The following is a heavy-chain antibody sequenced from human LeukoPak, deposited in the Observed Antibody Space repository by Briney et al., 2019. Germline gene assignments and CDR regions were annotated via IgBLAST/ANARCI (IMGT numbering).Heavy chain of an antibody. CDR3: ARAAMVRGVDYFDY. CDR1: GFTFNDYY. CDR2: ISNSGDST. Sequence: GGSLRLSCAASGFTFNDYYMSWIRQAPGKGLEWVSVISNSGDSTYSADSVKGRFTISRDNSKNTLYLQMNSLRAEDTAVYYCARAAMVRGVDYFDYWGQGTLVTVSS. V-gene: IGHV3-23*01. D-gene: IGHD3-10*01. J-gene: IGHJ4*02.